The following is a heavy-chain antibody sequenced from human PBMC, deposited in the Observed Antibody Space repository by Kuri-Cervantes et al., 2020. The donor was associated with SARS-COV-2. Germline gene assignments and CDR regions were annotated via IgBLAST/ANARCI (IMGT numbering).Heavy chain of an antibody. CDR2: INHNSGDT. CDR3: ARPKGLAGTGHYYGLDV. J-gene: IGHJ6*02. D-gene: IGHD1/OR15-1a*01. V-gene: IGHV1-2*04. CDR1: RYTFTAYY. Sequence: ASVKVSCKASRYTFTAYYIHWVRQAPGQGLEWTGWINHNSGDTNYSQKFQGWVTMTRDTSIRTAYMELSRLKSDDTAVYYCARPKGLAGTGHYYGLDVWGQGAMVTVSS.